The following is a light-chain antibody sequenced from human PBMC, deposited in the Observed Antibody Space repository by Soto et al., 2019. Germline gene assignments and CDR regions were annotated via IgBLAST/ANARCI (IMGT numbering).Light chain of an antibody. CDR1: SSDVGGYNY. CDR2: RNN. V-gene: IGLV2-8*01. J-gene: IGLJ2*01. Sequence: QSALTQPPSASGSPGQSVTISCTGTSSDVGGYNYVSWYQQHPGKAPKLLIYRNNQRPSGVPDRFSGSKSGTSASLAISGLRSEDEADYYCAAWDDSLSDLVFGGGTKVTVL. CDR3: AAWDDSLSDLV.